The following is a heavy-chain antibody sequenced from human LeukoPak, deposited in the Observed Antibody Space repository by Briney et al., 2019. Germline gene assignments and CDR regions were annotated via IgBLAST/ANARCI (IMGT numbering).Heavy chain of an antibody. CDR1: GGTFSSYA. Sequence: SVKVSCKASGGTFSSYAISWVRQAPGQGLEWMGGIIPIFGTANYAQKFQGRVTITADESTSTAYMELSSLRSEDTAVYYCARSAPICVVVPAATDPCYFYGMDVWGKGTTVTVSS. CDR3: ARSAPICVVVPAATDPCYFYGMDV. CDR2: IIPIFGTA. D-gene: IGHD2-2*01. V-gene: IGHV1-69*01. J-gene: IGHJ6*04.